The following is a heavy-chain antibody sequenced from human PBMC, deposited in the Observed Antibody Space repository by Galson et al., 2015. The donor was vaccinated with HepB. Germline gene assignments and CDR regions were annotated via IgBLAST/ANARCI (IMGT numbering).Heavy chain of an antibody. V-gene: IGHV3-33*08. CDR3: ARAPYYYDTGEYYYYGMDV. CDR2: IWYDGSNK. D-gene: IGHD3-22*01. Sequence: SLRLSCAASGFTFSSYGMHWVRQAPGKGLEWVAVIWYDGSNKYYADSVKGRFTISRDNSKNTLYLQMNSLRAEDTAVYYCARAPYYYDTGEYYYYGMDVWGQGTTVTVSS. CDR1: GFTFSSYG. J-gene: IGHJ6*02.